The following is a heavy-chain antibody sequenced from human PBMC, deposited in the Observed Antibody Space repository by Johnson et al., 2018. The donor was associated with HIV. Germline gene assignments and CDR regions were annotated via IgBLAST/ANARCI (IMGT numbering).Heavy chain of an antibody. D-gene: IGHD1-26*01. CDR2: IWFDGSNK. V-gene: IGHV3-33*01. CDR3: ARGVVGVLSNAFDI. CDR1: GFTFSNFG. Sequence: QVQLVESGGGVVQPGRSLRLSCAASGFTFSNFGMHWVRQAPGKGLEWVAVIWFDGSNKYYADSVKGRFTISRDNSKNTLYLQMNSLRAEDTAVYYCARGVVGVLSNAFDIWGQGTMVIVSS. J-gene: IGHJ3*02.